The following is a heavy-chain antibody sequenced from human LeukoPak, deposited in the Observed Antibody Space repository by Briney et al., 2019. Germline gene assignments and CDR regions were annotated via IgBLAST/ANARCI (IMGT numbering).Heavy chain of an antibody. V-gene: IGHV3-30*03. D-gene: IGHD3-22*01. CDR3: ARFSPSYYDSSGSPDY. CDR1: GFTFSSYG. J-gene: IGHJ4*02. Sequence: GGSLRLSCAASGFTFSSYGMHWVRQAPGKGLEWVAVISYDGSNKYYADSVKGRFTISRDNSKNTLYLQMNSLRAEDTAVYYCARFSPSYYDSSGSPDYWGQGTLVTVSS. CDR2: ISYDGSNK.